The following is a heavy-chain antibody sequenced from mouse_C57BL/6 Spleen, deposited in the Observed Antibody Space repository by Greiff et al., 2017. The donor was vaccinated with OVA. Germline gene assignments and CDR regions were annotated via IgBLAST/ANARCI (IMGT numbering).Heavy chain of an antibody. Sequence: VQLQQSGPGLVQPSQSLSITCTVSGFSLTSYGLHWVRQSPGKGLEWLGVIWSGGSTDYNAAFISRLSISKDNSKSQVFFKMNSLQADDTAIYYCARSPYYYGSSPGYFDVWGTGTTVTVSS. CDR2: IWSGGST. D-gene: IGHD1-1*01. V-gene: IGHV2-2*01. CDR1: GFSLTSYG. CDR3: ARSPYYYGSSPGYFDV. J-gene: IGHJ1*03.